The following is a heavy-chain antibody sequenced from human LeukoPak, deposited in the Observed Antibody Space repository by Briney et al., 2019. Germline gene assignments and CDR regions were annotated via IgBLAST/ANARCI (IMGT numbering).Heavy chain of an antibody. CDR2: IVANSGHI. V-gene: IGHV3-9*01. D-gene: IGHD3-10*01. CDR3: AKQLLGSGALDS. J-gene: IGHJ4*02. Sequence: GGSLRLSCAASGFTFDNSAMHWVRQAPGKGLEWVSGIVANSGHIDYADSVKGRFTISRDNTKNSLYLQMSSLRAEDTALCYCAKQLLGSGALDSWGQGTLVTVSS. CDR1: GFTFDNSA.